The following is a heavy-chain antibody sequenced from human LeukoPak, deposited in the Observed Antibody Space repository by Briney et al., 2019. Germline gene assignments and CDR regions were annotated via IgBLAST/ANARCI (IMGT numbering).Heavy chain of an antibody. V-gene: IGHV1-69*05. D-gene: IGHD2-2*01. CDR2: IIPIFGTA. CDR1: GGTFSSYA. Sequence: ASVKVSCRASGGTFSSYAISWVRQAPGQGLEWMGGIIPIFGTANYAQKFQGRVTITTDESTSTAYMELSSLRSEDTAVYYCARSSSTSPNDAFDIWGQGTMVTVSS. CDR3: ARSSSTSPNDAFDI. J-gene: IGHJ3*02.